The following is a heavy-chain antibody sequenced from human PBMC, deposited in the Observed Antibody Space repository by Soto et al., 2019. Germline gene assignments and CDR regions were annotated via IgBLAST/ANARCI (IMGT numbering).Heavy chain of an antibody. V-gene: IGHV3-7*01. Sequence: GGCLKLSCTGSGFTFSSYWMIWVLQAPGNGLEAVANIKRDGSEKYYADSVKGRFTISRDNAKNSLYLQMNSLRAEDTAVYYCARDMRFLEWFEDSYYYGMDVWGQGTTVTVSS. D-gene: IGHD3-3*01. CDR2: IKRDGSEK. CDR3: ARDMRFLEWFEDSYYYGMDV. J-gene: IGHJ6*01. CDR1: GFTFSSYW.